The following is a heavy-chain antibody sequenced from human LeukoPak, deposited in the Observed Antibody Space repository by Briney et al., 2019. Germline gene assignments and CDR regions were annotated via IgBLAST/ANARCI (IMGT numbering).Heavy chain of an antibody. CDR2: IIPIFGTA. J-gene: IGHJ4*02. D-gene: IGHD3-22*01. CDR3: ARVPYYYDSSGYYVDY. V-gene: IGHV1-69*13. Sequence: ASVKVSCKASGGTFSSYAISWVRQAPGQGLEWMGGIIPIFGTANYAQKFQGRVTITADESTSTAYMELSSLRSEDTAVYYCARVPYYYDSSGYYVDYWGQGTLVTVSS. CDR1: GGTFSSYA.